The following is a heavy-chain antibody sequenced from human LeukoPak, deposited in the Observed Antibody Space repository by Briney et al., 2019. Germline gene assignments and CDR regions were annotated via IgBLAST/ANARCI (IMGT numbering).Heavy chain of an antibody. CDR1: GYSISSGYY. J-gene: IGHJ6*03. Sequence: SSETLSLTCTVSGYSISSGYYWGWIRQPPGKGLEWIGSIYHSGSTYYNPSLKSRVTISVDTSKNQFSLKLSSVTAADTAVYYCARSVVRGVNTIRGYYYYYMDVWGKGTTVTISS. CDR3: ARSVVRGVNTIRGYYYYYMDV. CDR2: IYHSGST. V-gene: IGHV4-38-2*02. D-gene: IGHD3-10*01.